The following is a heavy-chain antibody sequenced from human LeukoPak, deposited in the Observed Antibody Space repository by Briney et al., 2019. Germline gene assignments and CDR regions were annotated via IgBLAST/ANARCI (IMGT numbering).Heavy chain of an antibody. CDR3: ARAMRSGYDY. CDR1: GFTFSNYG. V-gene: IGHV3-48*02. Sequence: GGSLRLSCAASGFTFSNYGMNWVRQAPGKRLEWVSYISSGSDSIYYADSVKGRFTISRDNAENSQYLQMNSLRDEDTAVYYCARAMRSGYDYWGQGTLVTVSS. D-gene: IGHD5-12*01. CDR2: ISSGSDSI. J-gene: IGHJ4*02.